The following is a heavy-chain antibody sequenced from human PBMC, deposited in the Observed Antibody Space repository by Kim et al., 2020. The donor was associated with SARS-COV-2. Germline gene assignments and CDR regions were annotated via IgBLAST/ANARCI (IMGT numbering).Heavy chain of an antibody. D-gene: IGHD6-13*01. Sequence: GGSLRLSCAASGFTFTNYAMGWVRQAPGKGLDWVSFISVGDITYYADSVKGRFSISRDNSKNTVYLQMNSLSADDTAIYYCARGLVGYSSTWADYFDFWGLGTLVTVSS. J-gene: IGHJ4*02. CDR1: GFTFTNYA. V-gene: IGHV3-23*01. CDR2: ISVGDIT. CDR3: ARGLVGYSSTWADYFDF.